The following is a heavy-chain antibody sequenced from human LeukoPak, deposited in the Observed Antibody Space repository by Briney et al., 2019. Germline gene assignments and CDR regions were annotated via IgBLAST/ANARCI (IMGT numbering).Heavy chain of an antibody. CDR2: IYTSGST. Sequence: SETLSLTCTVSGGSISSYYWSWIRQPAGKGLEWIGRIYTSGSTNYNPSLKSRVTMSVDTSKNQFSLKLSSVTAADTAVYYCARGAPMYSSGWYIIPDYYYYGMDVWGQGTTVTVSS. D-gene: IGHD6-19*01. CDR1: GGSISSYY. CDR3: ARGAPMYSSGWYIIPDYYYYGMDV. V-gene: IGHV4-4*07. J-gene: IGHJ6*02.